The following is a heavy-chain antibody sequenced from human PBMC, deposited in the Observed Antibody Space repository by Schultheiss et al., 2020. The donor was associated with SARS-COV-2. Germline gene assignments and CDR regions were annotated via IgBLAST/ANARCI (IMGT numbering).Heavy chain of an antibody. Sequence: GGSLRLSCAASGFTFSSYWMHWVRQAPGKGLVWVSRINSDGSSTSYADSVKGRFTISRDNAKNSLYLQMNSLRAEDTAVYYCARRGLRITMVRGVITPFDYWGQGTLVTVSS. D-gene: IGHD3-10*01. V-gene: IGHV3-74*01. CDR1: GFTFSSYW. J-gene: IGHJ4*02. CDR3: ARRGLRITMVRGVITPFDY. CDR2: INSDGSST.